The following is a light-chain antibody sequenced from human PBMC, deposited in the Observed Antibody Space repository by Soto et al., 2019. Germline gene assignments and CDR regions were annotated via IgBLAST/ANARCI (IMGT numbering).Light chain of an antibody. CDR2: DAS. V-gene: IGKV3-20*01. J-gene: IGKJ2*01. CDR1: QSVSSSY. CDR3: QQYGRSPYT. Sequence: EIVLTQSTGTLSLSPGERATLSCRASQSVSSSYLAWYQQKPGQAPSLLIYDASSRATGIPARFSGSGSGTDFTLIISRLEPEDFAVYYCQQYGRSPYTFGQGTKLEIK.